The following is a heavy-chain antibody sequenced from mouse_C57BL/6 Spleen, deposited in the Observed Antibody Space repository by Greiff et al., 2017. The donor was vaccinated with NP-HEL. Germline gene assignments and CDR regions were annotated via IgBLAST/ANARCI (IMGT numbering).Heavy chain of an antibody. D-gene: IGHD1-1*01. Sequence: LQQSGASVKISCKASGYAFSSYWMNWVKQRPGKGLEWIGQIYPGDGDTNYNGKFKGKATLTADKSSSTAYMQLSSLTSEDSAVDFCAREWYYGSSYNFDYWGQGTTLTVSS. CDR1: GYAFSSYW. V-gene: IGHV1-80*01. J-gene: IGHJ2*01. CDR2: IYPGDGDT. CDR3: AREWYYGSSYNFDY.